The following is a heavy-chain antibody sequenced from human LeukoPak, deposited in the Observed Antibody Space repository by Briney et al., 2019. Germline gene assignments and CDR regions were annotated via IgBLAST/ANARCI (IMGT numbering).Heavy chain of an antibody. CDR2: ISTGGNYI. D-gene: IGHD2-2*02. Sequence: GGSLRLSCAASGFTFTSYSMNWVRQAPGKGLEWVSSISTGGNYIYYADSVKGRFTISRDNAKNSLYLQMNSLRAEDTAVYYCAKEETYNAFDIWGQGTMVTVSS. CDR1: GFTFTSYS. J-gene: IGHJ3*02. V-gene: IGHV3-21*01. CDR3: AKEETYNAFDI.